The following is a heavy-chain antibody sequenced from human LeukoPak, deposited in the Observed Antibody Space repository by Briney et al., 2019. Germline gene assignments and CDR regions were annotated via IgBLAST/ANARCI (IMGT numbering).Heavy chain of an antibody. CDR2: ISASGGST. Sequence: GGSLRHSCAASGFSFDDYGMSWDRQATGKGLEWVSAISASGGSTYYADSVKGRFTISRDNSKNTLYLQMNSLRAEDTAVYYCANSIFVLGGEWLRFWAFDYWGQGTLVTVSS. J-gene: IGHJ4*02. V-gene: IGHV3-23*01. CDR3: ANSIFVLGGEWLRFWAFDY. CDR1: GFSFDDYG. D-gene: IGHD5-12*01.